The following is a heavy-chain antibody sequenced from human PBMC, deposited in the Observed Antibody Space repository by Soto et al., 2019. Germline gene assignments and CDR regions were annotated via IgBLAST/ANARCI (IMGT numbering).Heavy chain of an antibody. CDR1: GFTFSSYG. V-gene: IGHV3-48*04. J-gene: IGHJ4*02. CDR2: ISGSSSMI. Sequence: GGSLRLSCAASGFTFSSYGMHWVRQAPGKGLEWISYISGSSSMIYYADSVKGRFTVSRDNAKNSLFLQMNSLRAEDTAVYYCASDFWSEFWWGQGTPVTVSS. D-gene: IGHD3-3*01. CDR3: ASDFWSEFW.